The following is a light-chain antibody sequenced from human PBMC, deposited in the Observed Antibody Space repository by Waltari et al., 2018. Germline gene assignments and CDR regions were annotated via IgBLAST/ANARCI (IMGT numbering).Light chain of an antibody. CDR2: SDN. Sequence: QSVLTQPPSASGTPGQKVTMYCSGGSSNLGSNTVTWYQQLPGTAPKLLIYSDNQRPSGVPDRFSGSKSGTSASLAISGLQSEDEADYHCAAWEDSLNGPVFGGGTKLTVL. CDR3: AAWEDSLNGPV. CDR1: SSNLGSNT. J-gene: IGLJ2*01. V-gene: IGLV1-44*01.